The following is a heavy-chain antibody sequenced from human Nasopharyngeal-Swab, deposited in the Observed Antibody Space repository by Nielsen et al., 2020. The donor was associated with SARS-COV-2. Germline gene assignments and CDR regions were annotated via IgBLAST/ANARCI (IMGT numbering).Heavy chain of an antibody. CDR3: ARGDYSNYVDYYYYYYIDV. J-gene: IGHJ6*03. CDR1: GFTFSSYW. V-gene: IGHV3-74*01. CDR2: INIDGSST. D-gene: IGHD4-11*01. Sequence: ETLSLTCAASGFTFSSYWMHWVRQAPGKGLVWVSRINIDGSSTSYADSVKGRFTISRDNAKNTLYLQMNSLRAEDTAVYYCARGDYSNYVDYYYYYYIDVWGKGTTVTVSS.